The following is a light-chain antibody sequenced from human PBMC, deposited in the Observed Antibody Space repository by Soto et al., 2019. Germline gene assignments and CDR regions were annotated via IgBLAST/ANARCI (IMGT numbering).Light chain of an antibody. CDR2: DGS. CDR3: CSYVGTSAWV. CDR1: SSDVGSYNL. Sequence: QAVLTKPSYVSGSPGHAITISCTGPSSDVGSYNLVSWYQQHPGKAPKLLIYDGSKRPSGVSNRFSESKSGNTASLTISGLQAEDEDDYYCCSYVGTSAWVFGSGTKVTVL. J-gene: IGLJ1*01. V-gene: IGLV2-23*01.